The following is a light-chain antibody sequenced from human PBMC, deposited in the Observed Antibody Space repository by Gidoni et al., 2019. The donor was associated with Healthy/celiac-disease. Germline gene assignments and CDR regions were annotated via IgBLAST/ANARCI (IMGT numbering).Light chain of an antibody. Sequence: DIKMTQSPSTLSASVGDRVTIPCRASQSISSWLAWYQQKPRKAPTLLIYKASSLESWVPSRFSGSGSGTEFTLTISSMQPDDFATYYCQQYNSYRTFGQGTKVEIK. CDR2: KAS. V-gene: IGKV1-5*03. J-gene: IGKJ1*01. CDR1: QSISSW. CDR3: QQYNSYRT.